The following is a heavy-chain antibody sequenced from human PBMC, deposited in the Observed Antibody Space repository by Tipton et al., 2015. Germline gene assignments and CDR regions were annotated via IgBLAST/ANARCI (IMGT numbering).Heavy chain of an antibody. D-gene: IGHD3-9*01. J-gene: IGHJ4*02. Sequence: TLSLTCTVSGGSISSRSYYWVWIRQPPGKGLEWIGTISHGGNTFYNPSLKSRVTISADTSKNQFSLRLSSVTAADTAVYYCACHDYDLLTRDYQTVDYWGQGTLVTVSS. V-gene: IGHV4-39*07. CDR1: GGSISSRSYY. CDR3: ACHDYDLLTRDYQTVDY. CDR2: ISHGGNT.